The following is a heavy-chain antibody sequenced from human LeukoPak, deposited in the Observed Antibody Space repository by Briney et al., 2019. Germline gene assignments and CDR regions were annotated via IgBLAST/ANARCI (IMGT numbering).Heavy chain of an antibody. J-gene: IGHJ4*02. CDR1: SGSISSYD. V-gene: IGHV4-4*07. CDR3: ARVTGYRIEDYFDY. Sequence: SETLSLTCTVSSGSISSYDWSWIRQPAGKGLEWIGRIYTSGSPNYNPSLKSRVTMSVDTSKNQFSLKLSSVTAADTAVYYCARVTGYRIEDYFDYWGQGTLVTVSS. D-gene: IGHD6-13*01. CDR2: IYTSGSP.